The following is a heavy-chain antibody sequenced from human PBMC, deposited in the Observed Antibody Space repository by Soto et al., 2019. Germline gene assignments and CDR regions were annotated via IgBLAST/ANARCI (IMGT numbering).Heavy chain of an antibody. D-gene: IGHD3-16*02. CDR1: GFTFSSFA. V-gene: IGHV3-23*01. Sequence: EVQLLESGGGYVQPGGSLRLSCAASGFTFSSFAMTWVRQAPGKGLECVSVISSRGGNTDYADSVKGRFTISRDNSKNTVYLQMKSLRAEDTGVYYCAKAFGVLIAGGFDFWGQGTLVTVSS. CDR2: ISSRGGNT. J-gene: IGHJ4*02. CDR3: AKAFGVLIAGGFDF.